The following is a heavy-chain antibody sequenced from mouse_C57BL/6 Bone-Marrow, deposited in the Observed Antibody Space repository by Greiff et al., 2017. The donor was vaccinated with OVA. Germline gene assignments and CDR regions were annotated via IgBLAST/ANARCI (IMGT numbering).Heavy chain of an antibody. J-gene: IGHJ4*01. CDR3: VRSLYCYYAMDY. V-gene: IGHV1-7*01. CDR2: INPSSGYT. CDR1: GYTFTSYW. D-gene: IGHD2-3*01. Sequence: QVQLKESGAELAKPGASVKLSCKASGYTFTSYWMHWVKQRPGQGLEWIGYINPSSGYTKYNQKFKDKATLTADKSSSTAYMQLSSLTYEDSAVYYGVRSLYCYYAMDYWGQGTSVTVSS.